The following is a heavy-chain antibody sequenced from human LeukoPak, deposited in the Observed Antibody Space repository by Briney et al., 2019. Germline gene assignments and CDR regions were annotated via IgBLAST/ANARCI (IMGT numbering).Heavy chain of an antibody. J-gene: IGHJ4*02. CDR1: GFTSSSYE. D-gene: IGHD1-26*01. V-gene: IGHV3-48*03. Sequence: GGSLRLSCAASGFTSSSYEMNWVRQAPGKGLEWVSYISSSGSTIYYADSVKGRFTISRDNAKNSLYLQMNSLRAEDTAVYYCARVAVGADFDYWGQGTLVTVSS. CDR3: ARVAVGADFDY. CDR2: ISSSGSTI.